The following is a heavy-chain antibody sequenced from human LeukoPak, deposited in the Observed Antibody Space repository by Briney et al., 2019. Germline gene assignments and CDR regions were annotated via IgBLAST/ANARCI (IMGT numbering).Heavy chain of an antibody. J-gene: IGHJ4*02. V-gene: IGHV1-18*01. CDR3: ARDWPAVITDY. D-gene: IGHD2-21*01. CDR2: INADNGNT. CDR1: GYSFTNYG. Sequence: ASVNVSCKASGYSFTNYGISWLRQAPGQGLEWMGRINADNGNTHYAQKFQDRVTLTTDRSTSTAYMEMRSLRSDDTAVYYCARDWPAVITDYWGQGTRVIVSS.